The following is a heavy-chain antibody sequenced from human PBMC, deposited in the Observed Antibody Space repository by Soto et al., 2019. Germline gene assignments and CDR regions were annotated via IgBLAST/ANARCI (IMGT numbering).Heavy chain of an antibody. CDR3: ARHTTVTTFDY. CDR1: GGSISSYY. CDR2: IYYSGST. Sequence: SETLSLTCTVSGGSISSYYWSWIRQPPGKGLEWIGYIYYSGSTNYNPSLKSRVTISVDTSKNQFSLKLSSVTAADTAVYYCARHTTVTTFDYWGQGTLVTVSS. J-gene: IGHJ4*02. V-gene: IGHV4-59*08. D-gene: IGHD4-17*01.